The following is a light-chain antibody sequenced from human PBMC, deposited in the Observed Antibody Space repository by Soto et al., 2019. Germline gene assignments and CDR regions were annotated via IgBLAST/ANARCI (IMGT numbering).Light chain of an antibody. CDR3: SSYTSSSNLV. J-gene: IGLJ2*01. V-gene: IGLV2-18*02. CDR1: SSDVGSYNR. Sequence: QSALTQPPSVSGSPGQSVTISCTGTSSDVGSYNRVSWYQQPPGTAPKLMIFEVSNRPSGVPDRFSASKSGNTASLTISGLQAEDEADYYCSSYTSSSNLVFGRGTKVTVL. CDR2: EVS.